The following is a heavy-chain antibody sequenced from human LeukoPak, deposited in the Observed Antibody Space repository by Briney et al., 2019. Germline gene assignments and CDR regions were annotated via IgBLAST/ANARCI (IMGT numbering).Heavy chain of an antibody. CDR3: AGHHARNTVAF. V-gene: IGHV4-31*03. J-gene: IGHJ4*02. D-gene: IGHD2/OR15-2a*01. CDR1: GGSISSGGYY. Sequence: PSETLSLTCTVSGGSISSGGYYWSWSRPRQGQGREWIEYIYYSGSTYYNPSLKSRVTISVDTSKNQFSLKLSSVTAADTAVYYCAGHHARNTVAFWGQGTLLTV. CDR2: IYYSGST.